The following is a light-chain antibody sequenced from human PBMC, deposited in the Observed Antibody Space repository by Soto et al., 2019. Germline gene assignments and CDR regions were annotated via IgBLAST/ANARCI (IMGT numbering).Light chain of an antibody. Sequence: QSVLTQPPSVSGAPGQRVTISCTGSSSNIGAGYDVHWYQQLPGTAPKPLIYGNSNRPSGVPDRFAGSKSGTSASLAITGLQSEDEADYYCQSYDSSLSYVSGTGTKVTVL. CDR3: QSYDSSLSYV. CDR2: GNS. J-gene: IGLJ1*01. V-gene: IGLV1-40*01. CDR1: SSNIGAGYD.